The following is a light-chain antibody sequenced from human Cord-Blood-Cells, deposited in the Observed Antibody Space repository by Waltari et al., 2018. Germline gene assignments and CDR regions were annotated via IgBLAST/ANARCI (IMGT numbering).Light chain of an antibody. V-gene: IGLV3-19*01. CDR1: SLRRYY. Sequence: SSELTQHPAVSVALGQTVRITCPGDSLRRYYASRYQQKPGQAPVLVIYGKNNRPSGIPDRFSGSSSGNTASLTITGAQAEDEADYYCNSRDSSGNHLVFGGGTKLTVL. CDR3: NSRDSSGNHLV. CDR2: GKN. J-gene: IGLJ2*01.